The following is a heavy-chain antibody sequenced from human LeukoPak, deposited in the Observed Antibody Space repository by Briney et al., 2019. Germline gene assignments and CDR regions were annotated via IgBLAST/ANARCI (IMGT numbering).Heavy chain of an antibody. Sequence: GGSLRLSCAASGFTFSTYAMSWVRQAPGKGLEWVSTTYYSGGNTYSADSVKGRFTISRDNAKNTLYLQMNSLRAEDTAVYYCAKDQGQAVVPRRFDYWGQGTLVTVSS. D-gene: IGHD2-15*01. CDR1: GFTFSTYA. CDR3: AKDQGQAVVPRRFDY. J-gene: IGHJ4*02. V-gene: IGHV3-23*01. CDR2: TYYSGGNT.